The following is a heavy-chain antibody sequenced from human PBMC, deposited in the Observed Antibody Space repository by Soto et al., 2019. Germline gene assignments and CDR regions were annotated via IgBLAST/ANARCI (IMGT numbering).Heavy chain of an antibody. CDR2: ISSSSSYI. Sequence: PWSSLGLSCAASVFTFSSYSMNWVRQAPGKGLEWVSSISSSSSYIYYADSVKVRFTISRDNAKNSLYLKMNSLRAEDTALYYCAKDTGGYGLWSYYYYYGMDVWGQGTTVTVSS. CDR1: VFTFSSYS. V-gene: IGHV3-21*04. D-gene: IGHD5-18*01. J-gene: IGHJ6*02. CDR3: AKDTGGYGLWSYYYYYGMDV.